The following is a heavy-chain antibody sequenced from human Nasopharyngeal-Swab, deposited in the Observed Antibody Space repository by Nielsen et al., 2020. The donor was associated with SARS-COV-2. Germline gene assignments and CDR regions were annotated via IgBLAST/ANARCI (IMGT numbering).Heavy chain of an antibody. V-gene: IGHV3-23*01. Sequence: GGSLRLSCAASGFTFNTYAISWVRQAPGKGLEWVSVISGSDYSTKYADSVKGRFTISRDNSKNPVNLQMNSLRAEDTAIYYCAKDRDSGDDSDDYYHYYGMDVWGQGTTVTVSS. CDR2: ISGSDYST. J-gene: IGHJ6*02. CDR3: AKDRDSGDDSDDYYHYYGMDV. CDR1: GFTFNTYA. D-gene: IGHD5-12*01.